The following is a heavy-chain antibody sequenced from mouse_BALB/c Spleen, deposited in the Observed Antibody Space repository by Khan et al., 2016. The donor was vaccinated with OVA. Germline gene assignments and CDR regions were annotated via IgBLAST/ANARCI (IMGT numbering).Heavy chain of an antibody. V-gene: IGHV1S41*01. CDR3: ARDNCYGSSRDAIDY. CDR1: GYTFTSYW. CDR2: IAPGSGSS. D-gene: IGHD1-1*01. Sequence: DLVKPGASVKLSCKASGYTFTSYWINWIKQRPGQGLEWIGRIAPGSGSSYYNEMFKGKATLTVDTSSRTAYIQLSSLSSEDSAVDVGARDNCYGSSRDAIDYWGQGTSVTVSS. J-gene: IGHJ4*01.